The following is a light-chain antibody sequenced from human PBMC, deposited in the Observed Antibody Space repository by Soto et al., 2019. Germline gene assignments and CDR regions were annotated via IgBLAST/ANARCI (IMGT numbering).Light chain of an antibody. CDR1: QDIRNY. J-gene: IGKJ1*01. Sequence: DIQMTQSPSSLSASVGDRITITCQASQDIRNYLNWYQQKPGKAPSLLIYDASNLEAGVPSRFSGGGSGTNFTFTISSLQPEDIAVYYCQQRSNWPQTFGQGTKVDIK. CDR3: QQRSNWPQT. CDR2: DAS. V-gene: IGKV1-33*01.